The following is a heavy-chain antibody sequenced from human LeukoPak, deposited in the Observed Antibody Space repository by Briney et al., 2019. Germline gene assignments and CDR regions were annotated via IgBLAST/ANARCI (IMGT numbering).Heavy chain of an antibody. V-gene: IGHV4-39*07. CDR2: IFHSGST. D-gene: IGHD2-15*01. J-gene: IGHJ4*02. CDR3: ARVLGGSNFDC. Sequence: SETLSLTCTVSGGSISSSSYYWGWIRQPPGKGLEWIGEIFHSGSTNYNPSLKSRVTISVDKSKNQFSLKLSSVTAADTAVYHCARVLGGSNFDCWGQGALVTVSS. CDR1: GGSISSSSYY.